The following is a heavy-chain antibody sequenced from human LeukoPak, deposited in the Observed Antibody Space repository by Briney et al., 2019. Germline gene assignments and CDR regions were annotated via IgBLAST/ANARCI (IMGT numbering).Heavy chain of an antibody. CDR3: ATYGGAAVGAFDI. CDR1: GYTLTELS. Sequence: ASVKVSCKVSGYTLTELSMHWVRQAPGKGLEWMGGFDPEDGETIYAQKFQGRVTMTEDTSTDTADMELSSLRSEDTAVYYCATYGGAAVGAFDIWGQGTLVTVSS. D-gene: IGHD6-25*01. J-gene: IGHJ3*02. V-gene: IGHV1-24*01. CDR2: FDPEDGET.